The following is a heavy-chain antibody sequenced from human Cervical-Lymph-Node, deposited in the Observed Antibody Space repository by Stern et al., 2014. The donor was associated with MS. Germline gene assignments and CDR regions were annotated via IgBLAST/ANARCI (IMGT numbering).Heavy chain of an antibody. D-gene: IGHD6-19*01. V-gene: IGHV3-30-3*01. CDR1: GFIFSSYE. J-gene: IGHJ4*02. CDR3: ARGRRLGENSGWFLDY. CDR2: ILYDGSNE. Sequence: QVQLVQSGGGVVQPGMSLRLSCTASGFIFSSYEMHWVRQVPGKGLEWVAVILYDGSNEYYADSVKGRFTISRDNSKSTLYLQMNSLRTEDTALHFCARGRRLGENSGWFLDYWGQGILVTGSS.